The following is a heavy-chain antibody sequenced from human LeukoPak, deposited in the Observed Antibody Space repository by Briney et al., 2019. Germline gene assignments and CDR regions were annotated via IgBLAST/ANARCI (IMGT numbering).Heavy chain of an antibody. CDR3: ARGHSGYDYSGFDY. Sequence: PSETLSLTCTVSGGSISTTAHYWGWIRQPPGKGLEWIASIYSNGITYYSSSLKSRVTTFLDTSKNQFFLTLTSVTAADTAVYYCARGHSGYDYSGFDYWGQGTLVTVSS. CDR2: IYSNGIT. D-gene: IGHD5-12*01. CDR1: GGSISTTAHY. V-gene: IGHV4-39*01. J-gene: IGHJ4*02.